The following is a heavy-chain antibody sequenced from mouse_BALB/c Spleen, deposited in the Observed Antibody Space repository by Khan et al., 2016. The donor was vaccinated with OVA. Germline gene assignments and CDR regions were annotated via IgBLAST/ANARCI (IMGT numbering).Heavy chain of an antibody. CDR2: IYPGSGST. J-gene: IGHJ3*01. D-gene: IGHD1-1*01. CDR3: ASSYDGAWFTY. CDR1: GYTFSDYV. V-gene: IGHV1-77*01. Sequence: QVQLQQPGPELVKPGASVKMSCKASGYTFSDYVISWVKLRTGQGLEWIGEIYPGSGSTYYNEKFKGKATLTADKPSSTAYMQLSSLTSEDSAAYFCASSYDGAWFTYWGQGTLVTVS.